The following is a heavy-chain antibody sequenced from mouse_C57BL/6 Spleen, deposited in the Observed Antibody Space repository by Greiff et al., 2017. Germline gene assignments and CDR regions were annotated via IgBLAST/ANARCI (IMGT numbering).Heavy chain of an antibody. D-gene: IGHD1-2*01. V-gene: IGHV14-4*01. CDR1: GFNIKDDY. Sequence: ELQLQQSGAELVRPGASVKLSCTASGFNIKDDYMHWVKQRPEQGLEWIGWIDPENGDTVYASKFQGKATITADTSSNTAYLQLSSLTSEDTAVYYCTSITTASYWGQGTLVTVSA. CDR2: IDPENGDT. CDR3: TSITTASY. J-gene: IGHJ3*01.